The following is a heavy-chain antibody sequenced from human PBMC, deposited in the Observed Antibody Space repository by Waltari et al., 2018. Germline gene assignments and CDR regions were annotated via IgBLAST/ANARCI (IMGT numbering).Heavy chain of an antibody. V-gene: IGHV3-21*01. Sequence: EVQLVESGGGLVKPGGSLRLSCAASGFPFKRFAMNWVRQAPGKGLEWVASIDSTGTYIYYTDSVKGRFTISRDDAKDSLFLQMSSLRVEDTAMYYCAREWVGGVWGQGTTVTVSS. CDR2: IDSTGTYI. CDR1: GFPFKRFA. D-gene: IGHD3-16*01. J-gene: IGHJ6*02. CDR3: AREWVGGV.